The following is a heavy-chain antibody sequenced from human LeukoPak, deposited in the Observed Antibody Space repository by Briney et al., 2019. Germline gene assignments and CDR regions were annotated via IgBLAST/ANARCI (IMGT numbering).Heavy chain of an antibody. CDR3: ARHGWVAAAGNLGY. Sequence: PSETLSLTCIVSGGSISSGSYYWAWIRQPPGKGLEWIGSIYYSGSTYYNPSLKSRVTISVDTSKNQFSLKLSSVTAADTAVYYCARHGWVAAAGNLGYWGQGTLVTVSS. CDR1: GGSISSGSYY. CDR2: IYYSGST. J-gene: IGHJ4*02. V-gene: IGHV4-39*01. D-gene: IGHD6-13*01.